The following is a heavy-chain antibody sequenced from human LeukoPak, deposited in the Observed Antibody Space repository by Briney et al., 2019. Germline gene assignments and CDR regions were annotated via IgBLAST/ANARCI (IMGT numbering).Heavy chain of an antibody. CDR3: ARRLTQYDCFDP. CDR2: TYYRSTWYN. D-gene: IGHD2-2*01. J-gene: IGHJ5*02. V-gene: IGHV6-1*01. CDR1: GDSVSSNSAA. Sequence: SQTLSLTCAISGDSVSSNSAAWNWIRQSPSRGLEWLGRTYYRSTWYNDYAVSVRGRITVNPDTSKNQFSLHLNSVTPEDTAVYYCARRLTQYDCFDPWGRGILATVSS.